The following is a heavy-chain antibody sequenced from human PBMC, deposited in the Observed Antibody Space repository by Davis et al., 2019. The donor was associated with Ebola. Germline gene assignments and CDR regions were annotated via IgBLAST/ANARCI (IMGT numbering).Heavy chain of an antibody. J-gene: IGHJ4*02. Sequence: PGGSLRLSCAASGFTFSSYAMSWVRQAPGKGLEWVSTITGSGGSTYYADSVKGRFTISRDNSKNTLYLQMNSLRAEDTAVYYCAKVARFLEWLFYFDYWGQGTLVTVSS. CDR1: GFTFSSYA. CDR2: ITGSGGST. V-gene: IGHV3-23*01. CDR3: AKVARFLEWLFYFDY. D-gene: IGHD3-3*01.